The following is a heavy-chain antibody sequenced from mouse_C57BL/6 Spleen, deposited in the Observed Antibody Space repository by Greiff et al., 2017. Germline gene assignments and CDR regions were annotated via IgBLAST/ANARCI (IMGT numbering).Heavy chain of an antibody. Sequence: VQLQQSGAELVMPGASVKLSCKASGYTFTSYWMHWVKQRPGQGLEWIGEIDPSDSYTNYNQKFKGKSTLTVDKSSSTAYMQLSSLTSEDSAVYYCARGDDNYFYFDDWGQGATLTVAS. CDR3: ARGDDNYFYFDD. V-gene: IGHV1-69*01. J-gene: IGHJ2*01. CDR1: GYTFTSYW. CDR2: IDPSDSYT. D-gene: IGHD2-1*01.